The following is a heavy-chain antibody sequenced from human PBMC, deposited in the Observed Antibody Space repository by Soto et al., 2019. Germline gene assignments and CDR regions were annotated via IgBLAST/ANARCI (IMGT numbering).Heavy chain of an antibody. Sequence: GASVKVSCKASGYTFTSYGISWVRQAPGQGLEWMGWISAYNGNTNYAQKLQGRVTMTTDTSTSTAYMELRSLRSDDTAVYYCARDMIVVAISPGSMDVWGQGTTVTVSS. V-gene: IGHV1-18*01. CDR3: ARDMIVVAISPGSMDV. D-gene: IGHD3-22*01. J-gene: IGHJ6*02. CDR2: ISAYNGNT. CDR1: GYTFTSYG.